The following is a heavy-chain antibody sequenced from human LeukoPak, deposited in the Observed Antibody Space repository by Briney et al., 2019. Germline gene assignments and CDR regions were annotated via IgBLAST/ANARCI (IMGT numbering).Heavy chain of an antibody. CDR3: AKVSLSWAAPVDTAMVPRDX. V-gene: IGHV3-23*01. CDR1: GFTFSSYA. J-gene: IGHJ4*02. CDR2: ISGSGGST. Sequence: GGSLRLSCAASGFTFSSYAMSWVRQAPGKGLEWVSAISGSGGSTYYADSVKGRFTISRDNSKNTLYLQMNSLRAEDTAVYYCAKVSLSWAAPVDTAMVPRDXWGQGTLVTVX. D-gene: IGHD5-18*01.